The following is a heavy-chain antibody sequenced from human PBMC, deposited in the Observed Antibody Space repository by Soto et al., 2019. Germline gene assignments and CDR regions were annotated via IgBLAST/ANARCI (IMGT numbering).Heavy chain of an antibody. CDR3: ARGDRGAFDL. D-gene: IGHD1-26*01. Sequence: EVQLVESGGGLVQPGASLRVSCAASGFTFSYYWMHWVRQAPGKGLVWVSRIHSDGSSTNYADSVKGRFTISRDNARNTRYLQMNSLRAEETAVYYCARGDRGAFDLWGQGTVLTVSS. V-gene: IGHV3-74*01. CDR2: IHSDGSST. CDR1: GFTFSYYW. J-gene: IGHJ3*01.